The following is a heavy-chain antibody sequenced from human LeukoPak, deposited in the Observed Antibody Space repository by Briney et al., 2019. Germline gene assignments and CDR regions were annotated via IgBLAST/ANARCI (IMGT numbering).Heavy chain of an antibody. CDR2: IHLSGRT. J-gene: IGHJ4*02. CDR1: GGSITTTNW. D-gene: IGHD2-8*01. CDR3: SRENGAFSPFGY. Sequence: PSATLSLTCGVSGGSITTTNWWSWVRQPPGQGLEWIWEIHLSGRTNISPCPNSRVTLALDTSKNHRSLCLTSVTAGDTAVYYCSRENGAFSPFGYWGQGTLVTVPS. V-gene: IGHV4-4*02.